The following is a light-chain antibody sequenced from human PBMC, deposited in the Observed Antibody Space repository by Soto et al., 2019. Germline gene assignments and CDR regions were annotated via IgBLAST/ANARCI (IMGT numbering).Light chain of an antibody. CDR1: QSVSTY. CDR3: QQYNSWPPIT. Sequence: EIVLTQSPATLSLSPGERAPISCSASQSVSTYLAWFQQKPGQAPRLLIYDASTRATGIPDRFSGGGSGTEFTLTISSLQSEDFVVYYCQQYNSWPPITFGQGTRLEI. J-gene: IGKJ5*01. CDR2: DAS. V-gene: IGKV3-15*01.